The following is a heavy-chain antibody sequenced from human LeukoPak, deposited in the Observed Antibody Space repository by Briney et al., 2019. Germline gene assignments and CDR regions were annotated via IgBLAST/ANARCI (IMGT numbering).Heavy chain of an antibody. J-gene: IGHJ6*03. CDR3: ARARGWQPNYYHYYMDV. V-gene: IGHV3-33*07. CDR1: GFTFNSYA. D-gene: IGHD2-15*01. CDR2: IWYDGSNK. Sequence: GSLRLSCIPSGFTFNSYAMFWVRQAPGKGLEWVSLIWYDGSNKYYADSVKGRFTISRDNSKNTLFLQMNNLRAEDTAVYYCARARGWQPNYYHYYMDVWGTGTTVTVSS.